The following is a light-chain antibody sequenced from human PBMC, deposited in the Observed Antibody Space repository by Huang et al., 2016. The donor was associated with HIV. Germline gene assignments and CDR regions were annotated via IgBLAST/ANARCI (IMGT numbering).Light chain of an antibody. CDR2: AAS. J-gene: IGKJ5*01. Sequence: DIQMTQSPSSLSASVGDRVTITCRASQRISTYINWYQQKPGKAPKLLICAASTLQSGVPSTFSGSGSGTDFTLTISSLQPEDFATYYCQQTYSTAITFGQGTRLEIK. V-gene: IGKV1-39*01. CDR3: QQTYSTAIT. CDR1: QRISTY.